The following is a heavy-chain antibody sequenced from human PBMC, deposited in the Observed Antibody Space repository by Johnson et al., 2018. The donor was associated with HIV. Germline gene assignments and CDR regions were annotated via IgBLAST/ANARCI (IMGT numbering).Heavy chain of an antibody. CDR2: INSDGSNT. J-gene: IGHJ3*02. V-gene: IGHV3-74*01. CDR3: ARGGYCRGGSCYPYDAFDI. D-gene: IGHD2-15*01. Sequence: VQLVESGGGLVQPGGSLRLSCAPSGFTFSSFWIHWVRQAPGKGLVWVSRINSDGSNTTYTDSVKGRFTISRDNAKNTLYLQMNSLRAEDTAVYYCARGGYCRGGSCYPYDAFDIWGQGTMVNVSS. CDR1: GFTFSSFW.